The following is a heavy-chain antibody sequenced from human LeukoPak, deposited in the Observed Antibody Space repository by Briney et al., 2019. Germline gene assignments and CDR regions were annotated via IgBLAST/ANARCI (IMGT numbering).Heavy chain of an antibody. CDR2: IRYDGSNE. CDR3: AKGRSSSSSLNAFDI. V-gene: IGHV3-30*02. D-gene: IGHD2-2*01. Sequence: PGESLKISCTSSGFTFTSYAIHWVRQAPGEGPEWVTYIRYDGSNEFYADSVKGRFSISRDNLRNTVFLQMNSLRGEDTAVYYCAKGRSSSSSLNAFDIWGQGTMVTVSS. CDR1: GFTFTSYA. J-gene: IGHJ3*02.